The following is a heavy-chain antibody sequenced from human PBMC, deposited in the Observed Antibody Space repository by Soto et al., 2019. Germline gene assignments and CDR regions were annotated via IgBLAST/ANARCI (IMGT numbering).Heavy chain of an antibody. CDR1: GYSFTSYW. J-gene: IGHJ4*02. D-gene: IGHD3-3*02. V-gene: IGHV5-51*01. CDR2: IYPGDSDT. CDR3: VKDAPQPFSD. Sequence: LGESLKISCKGSGYSFTSYWIGWVRQMPGKGLEWMGIIYPGDSDTRYSPSFQGRFTISRDNSKNTLYLQMDSLRVEDTARYYCVKDAPQPFSDWGRGTLVTVSS.